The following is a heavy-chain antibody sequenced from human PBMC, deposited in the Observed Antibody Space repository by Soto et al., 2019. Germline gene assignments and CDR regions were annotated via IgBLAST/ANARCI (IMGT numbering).Heavy chain of an antibody. J-gene: IGHJ6*02. D-gene: IGHD1-26*01. Sequence: QVQLQESGPGLVKPSETLSLTCTVSGDSIRSYYWSWIRQPAGKALEWIGRIYTSGSTNYNPSLKSRLTILVDTSKNQFSLNRSSVTAADTAVYYCAREGASGFGMDVWGQGTTVTVAS. CDR3: AREGASGFGMDV. CDR1: GDSIRSYY. V-gene: IGHV4-4*07. CDR2: IYTSGST.